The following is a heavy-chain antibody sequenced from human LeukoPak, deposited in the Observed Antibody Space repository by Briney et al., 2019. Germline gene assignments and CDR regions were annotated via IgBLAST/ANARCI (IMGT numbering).Heavy chain of an antibody. J-gene: IGHJ4*02. Sequence: GGSLRLSCAASGFTFSSYWMSWVRQAPGKGLEWVANIKQDGSEKYYVDSVKGRFTISRDNAKNSLYLQMNSLRAEDTAVYYCARDSKYYDFWSGYSVWGQGTLVTVSS. D-gene: IGHD3-3*01. CDR2: IKQDGSEK. V-gene: IGHV3-7*01. CDR3: ARDSKYYDFWSGYSV. CDR1: GFTFSSYW.